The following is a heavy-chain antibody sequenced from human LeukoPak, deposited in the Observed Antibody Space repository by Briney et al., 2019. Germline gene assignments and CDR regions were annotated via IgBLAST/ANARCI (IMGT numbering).Heavy chain of an antibody. Sequence: GGSLRISCTGSGYTVSSNSMSWVRQAPGKGLEWVSFIYSDNTHYSDSVKGRFTISRDNSKNTLYLQMNSLRAEDTAVYYCATRAGAYSHPYDYWGQGTLVTVSS. CDR2: IYSDNT. D-gene: IGHD4/OR15-4a*01. J-gene: IGHJ4*02. CDR1: GYTVSSNS. CDR3: ATRAGAYSHPYDY. V-gene: IGHV3-53*01.